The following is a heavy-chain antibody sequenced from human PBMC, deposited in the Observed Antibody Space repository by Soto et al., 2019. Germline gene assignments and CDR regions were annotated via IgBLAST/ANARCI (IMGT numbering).Heavy chain of an antibody. CDR2: ISTFNGIT. CDR1: GYTFISYG. Sequence: QVQLVQSGAEVRKPGASMKVSCKASGYTFISYGITWVRQAPGQGLEWMGWISTFNGITTYAQKFQDRVSMTTGTSTSTAYMELRSLTADDTAVYSCAGGPTFWSGDLGSGMDIWGQGTTVTVSS. V-gene: IGHV1-18*04. D-gene: IGHD3-3*01. J-gene: IGHJ6*02. CDR3: AGGPTFWSGDLGSGMDI.